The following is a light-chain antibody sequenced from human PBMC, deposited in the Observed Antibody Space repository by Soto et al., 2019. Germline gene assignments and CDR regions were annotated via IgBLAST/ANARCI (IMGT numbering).Light chain of an antibody. CDR3: QQTYRHPRT. Sequence: DIQMTQSPSSVSASVGDSVSFACQSSQTVKNNVNWYQHKRGKAPKLLISGSSNLQNGVPPRFSGSGTGTDFTLTINSLQPEDAATYYRQQTYRHPRTFGQGTSVDIK. J-gene: IGKJ1*01. CDR2: GSS. V-gene: IGKV1-39*01. CDR1: QTVKNN.